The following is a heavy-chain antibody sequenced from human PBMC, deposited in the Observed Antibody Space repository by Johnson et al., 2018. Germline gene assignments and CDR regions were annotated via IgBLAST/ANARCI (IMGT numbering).Heavy chain of an antibody. J-gene: IGHJ3*02. V-gene: IGHV3-9*01. D-gene: IGHD3-10*02. CDR3: AKGSLSRGHVLDI. CDR2: IIWNGVNI. CDR1: GFTFDDYA. Sequence: EVQLLETGGGLVQPGGSLRLSCAASGFTFDDYATHWVRRAPGKGLEWVSGIIWNGVNIGYAASVKGRFTLSRDSAKNSLYLLMNTLRPEDTSLYYCAKGSLSRGHVLDIWGLGTMVTVSS.